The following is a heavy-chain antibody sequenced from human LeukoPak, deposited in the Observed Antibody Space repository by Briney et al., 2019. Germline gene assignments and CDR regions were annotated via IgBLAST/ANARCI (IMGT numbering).Heavy chain of an antibody. D-gene: IGHD3-10*01. CDR3: AREGVGPYSGSSDY. CDR1: GFIFSSHW. V-gene: IGHV3-74*01. J-gene: IGHJ4*02. CDR2: INGDGSSR. Sequence: GRSLRLSCAASGFIFSSHWMHWVRQAPGKGLVWVARINGDGSSRSYADLVKGRFTISRDNAENTLYLRMNSLRAEDTAVYYCAREGVGPYSGSSDYWGQGTLVTISS.